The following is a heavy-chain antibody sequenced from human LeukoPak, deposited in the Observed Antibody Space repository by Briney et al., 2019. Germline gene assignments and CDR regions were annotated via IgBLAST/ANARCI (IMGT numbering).Heavy chain of an antibody. D-gene: IGHD6-13*01. CDR1: GFTFSSYA. CDR2: ISGSGGST. V-gene: IGHV3-23*01. CDR3: AKDLTGSSSWYYSAEYFQH. J-gene: IGHJ1*01. Sequence: GGSLRLSCAASGFTFSSYAMSWVRQAPGKGLEWVSAISGSGGSTYYADSVKGRFTISRDNSKNTLYLQMNSLRAEDTAVYYCAKDLTGSSSWYYSAEYFQHWGQGTLVTVSS.